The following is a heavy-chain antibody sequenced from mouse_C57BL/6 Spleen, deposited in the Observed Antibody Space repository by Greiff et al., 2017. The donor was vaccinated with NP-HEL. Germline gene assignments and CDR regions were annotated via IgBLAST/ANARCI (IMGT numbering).Heavy chain of an antibody. CDR3: ARFPLIITTVVVDY. D-gene: IGHD1-1*01. Sequence: QVQLQQPGAELVKPGASVKLSCKASGYTFTSYWMHWVKQRPGQGLEWIGMIHPNSGSTNYNEKFKSKATLTVDKSSSTAYMQLSSLTSEDSAVYYGARFPLIITTVVVDYWGKGTTLTVSS. V-gene: IGHV1-64*01. CDR2: IHPNSGST. CDR1: GYTFTSYW. J-gene: IGHJ2*01.